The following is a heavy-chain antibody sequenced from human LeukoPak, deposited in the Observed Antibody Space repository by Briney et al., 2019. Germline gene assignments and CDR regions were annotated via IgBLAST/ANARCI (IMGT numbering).Heavy chain of an antibody. CDR3: ARAEERWSSGDY. J-gene: IGHJ4*02. CDR1: GYTFTNNG. Sequence: ASVKVSCKASGYTFTNNGITWVRQAPGQGLEWMGRIIPILGIANYAQKFQGRVTITADKSTSTAYMELSSLRSEDTAVYYCARAEERWSSGDYWGQGTLVTVSS. CDR2: IIPILGIA. V-gene: IGHV1-69*04. D-gene: IGHD2-15*01.